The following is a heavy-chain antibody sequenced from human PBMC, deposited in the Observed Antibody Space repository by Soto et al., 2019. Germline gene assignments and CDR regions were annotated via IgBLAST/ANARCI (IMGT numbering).Heavy chain of an antibody. Sequence: ETMSLSISVWDYSISHSWNDGGWISRPPGKGLEWIGTMDYSGDTSYNPSLRSRVTISADTSKNQFSLRLSSVSVADTAVYDGARRPPLYDSESSRLDRWGQG. CDR3: ARRPPLYDSESSRLDR. V-gene: IGHV4-39*01. J-gene: IGHJ1*01. CDR1: DYSISHSWND. D-gene: IGHD3-10*01. CDR2: MDYSGDT.